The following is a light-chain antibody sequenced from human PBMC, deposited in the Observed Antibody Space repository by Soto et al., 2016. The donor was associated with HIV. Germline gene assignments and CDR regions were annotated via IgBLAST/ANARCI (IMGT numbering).Light chain of an antibody. CDR1: SLRSYY. CDR2: GKN. Sequence: SSELTQDPAVSVALGQTVRITCQGDSLRSYYASWYQQKPGQAPVLVIYGKNNRPSGIPDRFPGSSSGNTASLTITGAQAEDEADYYCNSRDSSGNHHVVFGGGTKADRP. CDR3: NSRDSSGNHHVV. J-gene: IGLJ2*01. V-gene: IGLV3-19*01.